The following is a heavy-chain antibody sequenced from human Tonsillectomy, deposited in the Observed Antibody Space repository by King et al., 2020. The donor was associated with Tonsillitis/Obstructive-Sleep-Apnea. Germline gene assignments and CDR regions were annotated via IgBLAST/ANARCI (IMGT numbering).Heavy chain of an antibody. D-gene: IGHD3-22*01. CDR2: SRPYDGDT. CDR1: GYTFTSYD. J-gene: IGHJ1*01. Sequence: VQLVESGAEVKKPGASVKVSCTASGYTFTSYDITWVRQAPGQGLEWMGWSRPYDGDTNYAQKRQGRVTMTSDTSTTTAYMELRSLRSDDTAVYYCARDYYDSSGYYHGYFQHWGQGTLVTVSS. CDR3: ARDYYDSSGYYHGYFQH. V-gene: IGHV1-18*01.